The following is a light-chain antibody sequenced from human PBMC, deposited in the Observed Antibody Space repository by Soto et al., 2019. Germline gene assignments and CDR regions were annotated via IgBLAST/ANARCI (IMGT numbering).Light chain of an antibody. CDR2: DAA. Sequence: DIQMTQSPYSLSAAVGDRVTIACRASQNINTYLNWYQQKPGKAPKLLMFDAASLQSGVPSRFSGSGSRTDFTLTITSLQAEDFATYFCQQTCSAPFTFGPGTKVDIK. CDR1: QNINTY. J-gene: IGKJ3*01. CDR3: QQTCSAPFT. V-gene: IGKV1-39*01.